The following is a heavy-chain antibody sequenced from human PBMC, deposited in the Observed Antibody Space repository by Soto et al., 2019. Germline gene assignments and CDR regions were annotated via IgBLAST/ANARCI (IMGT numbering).Heavy chain of an antibody. D-gene: IGHD5-18*01. V-gene: IGHV4-31*03. CDR1: GGSISSGGYY. J-gene: IGHJ4*02. CDR3: ARDEQLSPLYY. CDR2: IYYSGST. Sequence: TSETLSLTCTVSGGSISSGGYYWSWIRQHPGKGLEWIGYIYYSGSTYYNPSLKSRVTISVDTSKNQFSLKLSSVTAADTAVYYCARDEQLSPLYYWGQGTLVTVSS.